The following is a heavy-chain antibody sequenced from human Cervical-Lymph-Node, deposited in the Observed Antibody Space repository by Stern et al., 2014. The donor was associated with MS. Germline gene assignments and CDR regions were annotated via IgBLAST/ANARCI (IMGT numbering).Heavy chain of an antibody. D-gene: IGHD6-13*01. V-gene: IGHV1-69*01. Sequence: QLVQSGAEVKKPESSVKVSCKASGGSFSSLDISWVRQAPGQRLEWLGEIRPMFGVANYAQNFQGRVTFTADESTSTAYMELSSLRSEDTAVYYCARHQGGIAANWGQGTLVTVSS. CDR1: GGSFSSLD. CDR3: ARHQGGIAAN. J-gene: IGHJ4*02. CDR2: IRPMFGVA.